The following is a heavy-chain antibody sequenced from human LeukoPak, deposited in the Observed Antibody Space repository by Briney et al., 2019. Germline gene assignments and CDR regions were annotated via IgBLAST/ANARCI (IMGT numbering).Heavy chain of an antibody. CDR3: ARGSDTGIHFNL. CDR1: VFRFSSYE. D-gene: IGHD1-1*01. J-gene: IGHJ3*01. V-gene: IGHV3-48*03. Sequence: PGGALRLSFSASVFRFSSYEGEWGRQAPGKGLEWVAYITSSSKNIYYADSVRGRFTLSRANAKNSLFLQISSLRAEDTAVYYCARGSDTGIHFNLWGQGTMVTVSS. CDR2: ITSSSKNI.